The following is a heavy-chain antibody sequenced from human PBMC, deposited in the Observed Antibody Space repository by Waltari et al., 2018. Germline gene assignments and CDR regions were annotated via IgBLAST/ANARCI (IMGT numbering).Heavy chain of an antibody. D-gene: IGHD5-12*01. CDR2: MSYTGAT. CDR3: ATYIGASIGTAAFDV. J-gene: IGHJ3*01. Sequence: QLQLQESGPGLGKPSETLSLTCIVSGGSITSNRHYWAWIRQPPGQGLEWIGTMSYTGATYSSPSLKSRVTVSRDTSKNHLSLKLDSVTAADTAVYYCATYIGASIGTAAFDVWGQGTMVTVSS. CDR1: GGSITSNRHY. V-gene: IGHV4-39*02.